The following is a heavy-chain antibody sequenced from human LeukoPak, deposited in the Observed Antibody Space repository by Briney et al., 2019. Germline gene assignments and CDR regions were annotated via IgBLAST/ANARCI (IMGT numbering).Heavy chain of an antibody. CDR2: ISYDGSNK. CDR1: GFTFSSYA. CDR3: AKDVPDRFLEWLSSLDP. Sequence: GGSLRLSCAASGFTFSSYAMHWVRQAPGKGLEWVAVISYDGSNKYYADSVKGRFTISRGNSKNTLYLQMNSLRAEDTAVYYCAKDVPDRFLEWLSSLDPWGQGTLVTVSS. V-gene: IGHV3-30*04. D-gene: IGHD3-3*01. J-gene: IGHJ5*02.